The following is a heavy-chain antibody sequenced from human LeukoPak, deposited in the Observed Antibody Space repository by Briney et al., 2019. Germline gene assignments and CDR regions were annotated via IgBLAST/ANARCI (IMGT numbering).Heavy chain of an antibody. J-gene: IGHJ6*02. D-gene: IGHD1-26*01. Sequence: PSETLSLTCSVSGASIDSGMSYWSWIRQSAGKGLEWIGRIYTSGGTSYSPSFKSRVTMSLDTSKNHFSLNLSSVTAADTAVYYCAREWDFMDVWGQGTTVIVSS. CDR1: GASIDSGMSY. V-gene: IGHV4-61*02. CDR3: AREWDFMDV. CDR2: IYTSGGT.